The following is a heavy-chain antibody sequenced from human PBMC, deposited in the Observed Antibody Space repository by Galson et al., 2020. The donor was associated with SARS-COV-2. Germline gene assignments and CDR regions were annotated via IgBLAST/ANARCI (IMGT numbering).Heavy chain of an antibody. Sequence: SETLSLTCTVSGGSISSYYWSWIRQPAGKGLEWIGRIYTSGSTNYNPSLKSRVTMSVDTSKNQFSLKLSSVTAADTAVYYCAREGGYYGSGSYHDSRWFDPWGQGTLVTVSS. CDR2: IYTSGST. CDR3: AREGGYYGSGSYHDSRWFDP. J-gene: IGHJ5*02. CDR1: GGSISSYY. D-gene: IGHD3-10*01. V-gene: IGHV4-4*07.